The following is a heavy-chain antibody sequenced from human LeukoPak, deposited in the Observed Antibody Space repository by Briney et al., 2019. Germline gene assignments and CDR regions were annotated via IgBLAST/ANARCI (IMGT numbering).Heavy chain of an antibody. CDR1: GFTFINAW. J-gene: IGHJ4*02. V-gene: IGHV3-15*01. D-gene: IGHD1-26*01. CDR2: IKAKAHGGTI. Sequence: PGGSLRLSCAASGFTFINAWMAWVRQAPGKGLEWVGRIKAKAHGGTIEYAAPVKGRFAISRDDSKNTLYLQMNSLKTEDTAVYYCTTDGVGVEGATYDNWGQGTLVSVSS. CDR3: TTDGVGVEGATYDN.